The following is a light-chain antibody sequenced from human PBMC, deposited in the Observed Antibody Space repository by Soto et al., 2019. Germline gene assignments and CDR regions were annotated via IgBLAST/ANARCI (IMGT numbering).Light chain of an antibody. V-gene: IGKV3D-7*01. CDR2: DSS. Sequence: EIVLTQSPATLSLSPGERATLSCRASQSLSSNFLAWYQQKPGQPPRLLIYDSSTRATGFPDRFSGSGSGTDFTLTIISLQPDDFATYYCQHYNSYSEAFGQGTKVDIK. CDR3: QHYNSYSEA. J-gene: IGKJ1*01. CDR1: QSLSSNF.